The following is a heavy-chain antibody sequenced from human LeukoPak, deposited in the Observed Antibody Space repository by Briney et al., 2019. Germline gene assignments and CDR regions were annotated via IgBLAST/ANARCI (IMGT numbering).Heavy chain of an antibody. D-gene: IGHD6-19*01. CDR1: GFTFNSYA. J-gene: IGHJ4*02. V-gene: IGHV3-33*01. CDR2: IWYDGSNK. Sequence: GRSLRLSCAASGFTFNSYAMHWVRQAPGKGLNWVAVIWYDGSNKYYADSVKGRFTTSRDNSKNTLYLQMNSLRAEDTALYYCARAGSGWYEIDSWGQGTLVTVSS. CDR3: ARAGSGWYEIDS.